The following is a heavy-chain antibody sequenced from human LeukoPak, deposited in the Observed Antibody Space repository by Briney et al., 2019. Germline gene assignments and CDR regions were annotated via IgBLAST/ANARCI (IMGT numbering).Heavy chain of an antibody. V-gene: IGHV3-21*01. CDR2: ISSSSSYI. Sequence: PGGSLRLSCAASGFTFSSYSMNWVRQAPGKGLEWVSSISSSSSYIYYADSVKGRFTISRDNAKNSLYLQMNSLRAEDTAVYYCARSVYSYGYFPDYWGQGTLVTVSS. CDR1: GFTFSSYS. CDR3: ARSVYSYGYFPDY. J-gene: IGHJ4*02. D-gene: IGHD5-18*01.